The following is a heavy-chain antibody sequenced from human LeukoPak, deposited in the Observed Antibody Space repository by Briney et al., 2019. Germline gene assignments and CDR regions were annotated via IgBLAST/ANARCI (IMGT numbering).Heavy chain of an antibody. D-gene: IGHD3-22*01. CDR1: GGSISSGGYS. V-gene: IGHV4-30-2*01. CDR2: IYHSGST. J-gene: IGHJ5*02. Sequence: SETLSLTCAVSGGSISSGGYSWSWIRQPPGKGLEWIGYIYHSGSTYYNPSLKSRVTISVDRSKNQFSLKLSSVTAADTAVYYCARYYYDSSGYYCEDWFDPWGQGTLVTVSS. CDR3: ARYYYDSSGYYCEDWFDP.